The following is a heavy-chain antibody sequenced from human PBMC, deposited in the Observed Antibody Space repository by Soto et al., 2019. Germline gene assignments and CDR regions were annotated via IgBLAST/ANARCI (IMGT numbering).Heavy chain of an antibody. CDR3: ARSPFWSGYYVDY. V-gene: IGHV3-74*01. CDR1: GFTFSSYW. Sequence: GGSLRLSCAASGFTFSSYWMHWVRQAPGKGLVWVSRINSDGSSTSYADSVKGRFTISRDNAKNTLYLQMNSLRAEDTAVYYCARSPFWSGYYVDYWGQGTLVTVSS. CDR2: INSDGSST. J-gene: IGHJ4*02. D-gene: IGHD3-3*01.